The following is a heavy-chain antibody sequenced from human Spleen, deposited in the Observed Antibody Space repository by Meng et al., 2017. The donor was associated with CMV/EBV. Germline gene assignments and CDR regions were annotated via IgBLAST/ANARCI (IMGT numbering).Heavy chain of an antibody. CDR1: GYSFTSYY. CDR2: ISPSGDST. D-gene: IGHD3-10*01. V-gene: IGHV1-46*01. J-gene: IGHJ4*02. CDR3: ASEMSASCSHLPLDS. Sequence: SGYSFTSYYMHWVRQAPGQGLEWMGIISPSGDSTYYAQKFQGRLTMTRKLSTSTVYMELSSLRSDDTAVYYCASEMSASCSHLPLDSWGQGTLVTVSS.